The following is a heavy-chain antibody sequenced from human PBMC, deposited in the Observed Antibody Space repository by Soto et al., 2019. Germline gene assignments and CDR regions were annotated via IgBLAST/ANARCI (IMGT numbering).Heavy chain of an antibody. D-gene: IGHD2-15*01. CDR1: GCTFSSYA. CDR3: ARVVTVVKSFHYWYFDL. V-gene: IGHV1-69*13. CDR2: IIPMFGTT. J-gene: IGHJ2*01. Sequence: SVKVSCKASGCTFSSYAISWVRQAPGQGLEWMGGIIPMFGTTNYAQKFQGRVTITADESTSTAYMELSSLRSEDTAVYYCARVVTVVKSFHYWYFDLWGRGTLVTVSS.